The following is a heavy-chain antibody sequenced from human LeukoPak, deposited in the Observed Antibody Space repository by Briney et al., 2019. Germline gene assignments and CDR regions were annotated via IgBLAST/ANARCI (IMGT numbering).Heavy chain of an antibody. D-gene: IGHD3-3*01. CDR1: GGSFSGYY. CDR2: INHSGST. V-gene: IGHV4-34*01. CDR3: ARGTIFGVVNADGMDV. J-gene: IGHJ6*02. Sequence: PSETLSLTCAVYGGSFSGYYWSWIRQPPGKGLEWIGEINHSGSTNYNPSLKSRVTISVDTSKNQFSLKLSSVTAADTAVYYCARGTIFGVVNADGMDVWGQGTTVTVSS.